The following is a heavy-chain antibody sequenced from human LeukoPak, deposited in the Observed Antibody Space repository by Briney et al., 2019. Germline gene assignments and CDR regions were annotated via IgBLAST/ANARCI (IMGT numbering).Heavy chain of an antibody. V-gene: IGHV4-4*07. D-gene: IGHD3-10*01. CDR2: IYISGRT. Sequence: PSETLSLTCTVSGDSISSYYWSWIRQPAEKGLEGIGRIYISGRTFYNPSLKSRVTMSVDTSKNQFSLKLNSVTAADTAVYFCAVYGSGKIDYWGQGTLVTVSS. CDR3: AVYGSGKIDY. J-gene: IGHJ4*02. CDR1: GDSISSYY.